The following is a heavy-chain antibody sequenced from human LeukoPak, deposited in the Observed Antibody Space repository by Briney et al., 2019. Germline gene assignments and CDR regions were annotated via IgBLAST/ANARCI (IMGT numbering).Heavy chain of an antibody. D-gene: IGHD6-13*01. CDR1: GGSISSYY. V-gene: IGHV4-59*01. J-gene: IGHJ4*02. CDR3: AREGSSPVGFDY. Sequence: SETLSLTCTVSGGSISSYYWSWIRQPPGKGLEWIGYIYYSGSTNYNPSLKSRVTISVDTSKNQFSLKLSSVTAADTAMYYCAREGSSPVGFDYWGQGTLVTVSS. CDR2: IYYSGST.